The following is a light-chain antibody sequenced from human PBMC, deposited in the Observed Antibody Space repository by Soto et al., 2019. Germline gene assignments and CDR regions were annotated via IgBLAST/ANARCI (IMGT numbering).Light chain of an antibody. CDR1: QSISNW. J-gene: IGKJ1*01. CDR2: DAS. V-gene: IGKV1-5*01. Sequence: DIQMTQSPSTLSASVGDRVTITCRASQSISNWLAWYQQKPWKAPKLLIYDASSLESGVPSRFSGSGSGTEFTLTISRLQPDDFATYYCQQYNSYPGTFGQGTKVEIK. CDR3: QQYNSYPGT.